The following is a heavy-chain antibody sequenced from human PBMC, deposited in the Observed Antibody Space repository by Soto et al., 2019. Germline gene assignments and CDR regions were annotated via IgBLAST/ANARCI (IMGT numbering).Heavy chain of an antibody. Sequence: QVQLVESGGGLVKPGGSLRLSCAASGFTFSDYYINWIRQAPGKGLEWVSYISSTSFYTNYADSVKGRFTISRDNAKNSLYLQMNSLRAEDTAVYYCVRDAYGSGSYPDYWGQGTLVTVSS. V-gene: IGHV3-11*05. D-gene: IGHD3-10*01. CDR1: GFTFSDYY. J-gene: IGHJ4*02. CDR2: ISSTSFYT. CDR3: VRDAYGSGSYPDY.